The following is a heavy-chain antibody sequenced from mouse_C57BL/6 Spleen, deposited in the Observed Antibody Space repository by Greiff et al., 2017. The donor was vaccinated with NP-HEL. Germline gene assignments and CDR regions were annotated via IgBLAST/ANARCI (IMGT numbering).Heavy chain of an antibody. J-gene: IGHJ4*01. CDR1: GFTFSDYG. Sequence: EVKLVESGGGLVKPGGSLKLSCAASGFTFSDYGMHWVRQAPEKGLEWVAYISSGSSTIYYADTVKGRFTISRDNAKNTLFLQMTSLRSEDTAMYYCARRGLYYYGSSYDAMDYWGQGTSVTVSS. V-gene: IGHV5-17*01. CDR2: ISSGSSTI. CDR3: ARRGLYYYGSSYDAMDY. D-gene: IGHD1-1*01.